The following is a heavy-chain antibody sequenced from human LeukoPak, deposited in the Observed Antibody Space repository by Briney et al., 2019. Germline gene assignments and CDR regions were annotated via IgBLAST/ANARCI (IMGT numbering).Heavy chain of an antibody. CDR2: IYYSGST. Sequence: PSETLSLTCTVSGGSISSRSYYWSWIRQHPGKGLEWIGYIYYSGSTYYNPSLKSRVTISVDTSKNQFSLKLSSVTAADTAVYYCARTLHVWGSYRFAYYFDYWGQGTLVTVSS. V-gene: IGHV4-31*03. CDR3: ARTLHVWGSYRFAYYFDY. J-gene: IGHJ4*02. D-gene: IGHD3-16*02. CDR1: GGSISSRSYY.